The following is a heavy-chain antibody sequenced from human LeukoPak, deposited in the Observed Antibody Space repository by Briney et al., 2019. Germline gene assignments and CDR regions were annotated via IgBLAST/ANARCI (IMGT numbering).Heavy chain of an antibody. D-gene: IGHD1-7*01. Sequence: SETLSLTCTVSGASISGNYWIWIRQPPGKGLEWIAYMYHGGSTNYNPSLKSRVTMSLDTSKKQFFLKMTSVTAADTAVYYCARGGRGTGTTVDYWGQGTLVTVSS. CDR3: ARGGRGTGTTVDY. V-gene: IGHV4-59*01. CDR1: GASISGNY. J-gene: IGHJ4*02. CDR2: MYHGGST.